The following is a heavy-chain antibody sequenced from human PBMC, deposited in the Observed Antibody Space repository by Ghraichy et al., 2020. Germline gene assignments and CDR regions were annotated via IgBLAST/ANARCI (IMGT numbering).Heavy chain of an antibody. CDR1: GFTFSSYW. Sequence: GGSLRLSCAASGFTFSSYWMTWVRQAPGKGLEWVANIKQDGSEKYYVDSVKGRFTISRDNAKNSLFLQMNSLRAEDTAVYYCARDPCSGGSCYSGYHYYYGMDVWGQGTTVTVSS. J-gene: IGHJ6*02. V-gene: IGHV3-7*01. D-gene: IGHD2-15*01. CDR3: ARDPCSGGSCYSGYHYYYGMDV. CDR2: IKQDGSEK.